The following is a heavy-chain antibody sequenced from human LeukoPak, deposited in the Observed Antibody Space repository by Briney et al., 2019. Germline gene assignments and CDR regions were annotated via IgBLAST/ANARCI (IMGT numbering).Heavy chain of an antibody. V-gene: IGHV3-30*02. CDR3: AKDEARGYSYGSTLDY. CDR2: IRYDGSNK. CDR1: RFTFSSYG. J-gene: IGHJ4*02. Sequence: GGSLRLSCAASRFTFSSYGMHWVRQAPGKGLEWVAFIRYDGSNKYYADSVKGRFTISRDNSKNTLYLQMNSLRAEDTAVYYCAKDEARGYSYGSTLDYWGQGTLVTVSS. D-gene: IGHD5-18*01.